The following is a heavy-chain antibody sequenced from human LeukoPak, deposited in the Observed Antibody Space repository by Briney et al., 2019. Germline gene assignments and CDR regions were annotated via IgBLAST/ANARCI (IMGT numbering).Heavy chain of an antibody. V-gene: IGHV3-53*01. CDR1: GFTFSSKY. CDR3: ARLRGYCSSNSCYPLGY. CDR2: IYSGSTT. D-gene: IGHD2-2*01. J-gene: IGHJ4*02. Sequence: GGSLRLSRAASGFTFSSKYMSWVRQAPGKGLEWVSVIYSGSTTFYADSVKGRFSISRDNSKKTLYLQMNSLRAEDTAVYYCARLRGYCSSNSCYPLGYWGQGTLVTVSS.